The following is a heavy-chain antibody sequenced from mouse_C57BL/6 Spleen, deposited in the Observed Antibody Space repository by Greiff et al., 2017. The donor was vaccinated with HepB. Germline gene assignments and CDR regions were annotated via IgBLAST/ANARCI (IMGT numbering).Heavy chain of an antibody. J-gene: IGHJ3*01. CDR1: GYTFTSYW. Sequence: QVQLKQPGAELVKPGASVKVSCKASGYTFTSYWMHWVKQRPGQGLEWIGRIHPSDSDTNYNQKFKGKATLTVDKSSSTAYMQLSSLTSEDSAVYYCAITPYYYGSPAWFAYWGQGTLVTVSA. CDR2: IHPSDSDT. CDR3: AITPYYYGSPAWFAY. D-gene: IGHD1-1*01. V-gene: IGHV1-74*01.